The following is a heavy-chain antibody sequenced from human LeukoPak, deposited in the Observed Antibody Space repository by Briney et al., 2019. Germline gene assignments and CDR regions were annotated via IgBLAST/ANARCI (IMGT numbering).Heavy chain of an antibody. CDR3: AKPPENVVGTSPFYFDS. Sequence: QPGGSLRLSCAASGFTFKNSAMNWVRQAPGKGPEWVAVIRSSGRTTDYADSVKGRFTISRDNSNNTLFLQMIRLRAEDTAVYYCAKPPENVVGTSPFYFDSWGQGTLVTVSS. CDR1: GFTFKNSA. CDR2: IRSSGRTT. V-gene: IGHV3-23*01. D-gene: IGHD1-26*01. J-gene: IGHJ4*02.